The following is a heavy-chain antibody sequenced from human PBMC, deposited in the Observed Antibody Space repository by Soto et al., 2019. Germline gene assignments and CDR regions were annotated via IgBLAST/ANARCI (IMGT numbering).Heavy chain of an antibody. J-gene: IGHJ6*02. V-gene: IGHV3-7*01. CDR2: IKQDGSEK. CDR1: GFTFSSYW. D-gene: IGHD3-9*01. Sequence: GGSLRLSCAASGFTFSSYWMSWVRQAPGKGLEWVANIKQDGSEKYYVDSVKGRFTISRDNAKNSLYLQMNSLRAEDTAVYYCARDIFCFLNRCSSFSIDIWCQATMLTVSS. CDR3: ARDIFCFLNRCSSFSIDI.